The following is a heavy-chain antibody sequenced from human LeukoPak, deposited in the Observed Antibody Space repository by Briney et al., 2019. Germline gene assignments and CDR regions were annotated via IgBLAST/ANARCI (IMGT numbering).Heavy chain of an antibody. Sequence: GGSLRLSCEASGFTFSSYGMSWVRQAPGKGLEWVSAISGSGGSTYYADSVKGRFTISRDNSKNTLYLQMNSLRAEDTAVYYCAKGGSSSWYGAFSDYWGQGTLVTVSS. D-gene: IGHD6-13*01. J-gene: IGHJ4*02. CDR1: GFTFSSYG. CDR2: ISGSGGST. CDR3: AKGGSSSWYGAFSDY. V-gene: IGHV3-23*01.